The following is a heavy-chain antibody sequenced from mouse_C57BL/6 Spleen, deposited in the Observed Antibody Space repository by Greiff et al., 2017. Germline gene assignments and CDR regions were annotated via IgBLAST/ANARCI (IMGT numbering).Heavy chain of an antibody. V-gene: IGHV1-55*01. D-gene: IGHD2-3*01. CDR1: GYTFTSYW. CDR3: ARLEIYDGYYYAMDY. CDR2: IYPGSGST. J-gene: IGHJ4*01. Sequence: QVQLQQSGAELVKPGASVKMSCKASGYTFTSYWITWVTQRPGQGLAWIGDIYPGSGSTNYNEKFKSKATLTVDTSSSTAYMQLSSLTSEDSAVYYCARLEIYDGYYYAMDYWGQGTSGTGSS.